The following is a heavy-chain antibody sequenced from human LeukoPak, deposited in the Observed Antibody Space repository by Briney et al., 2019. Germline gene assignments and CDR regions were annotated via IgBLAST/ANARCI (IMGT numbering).Heavy chain of an antibody. J-gene: IGHJ6*02. CDR2: IYYSGTT. D-gene: IGHD4-17*01. CDR1: GGSISYYY. CDR3: AREDPQSTVSEGMDV. Sequence: SETLSLTCTVSGGSISYYYWSWIRDSPGKGLEASRNIYYSGTTNYNPSLKSRVNISVDTSKNQFSLQLGSVTAADTAVYYCAREDPQSTVSEGMDVWGQGTAVTVSS. V-gene: IGHV4-59*01.